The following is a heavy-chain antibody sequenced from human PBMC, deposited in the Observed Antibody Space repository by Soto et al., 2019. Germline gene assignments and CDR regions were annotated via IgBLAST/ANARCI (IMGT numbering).Heavy chain of an antibody. CDR3: ARDVAHGVRDY. Sequence: QVQLVQSGAEVKKPGASVKVSCKAFGYTFTSYAIHWVRQAPGQRLEWMGWINAGNGNTNYSQKFQGRVTITRNTSVRTAYMELTSMRSEDTAVYYCARDVAHGVRDYCGHGTLVTVSS. CDR1: GYTFTSYA. D-gene: IGHD3-10*02. V-gene: IGHV1-3*01. J-gene: IGHJ4*01. CDR2: INAGNGNT.